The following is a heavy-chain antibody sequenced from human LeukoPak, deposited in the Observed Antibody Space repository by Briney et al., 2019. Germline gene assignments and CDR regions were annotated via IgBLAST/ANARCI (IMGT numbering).Heavy chain of an antibody. V-gene: IGHV3-23*01. J-gene: IGHJ4*02. D-gene: IGHD6-13*01. CDR3: AKDVLRSSSFLDRYYFDY. CDR1: GFTFSSYA. CDR2: ISGSGGST. Sequence: LPGGSLRLSCAASGFTFSSYAMSWVRQAPGKGLEWVSAISGSGGSTYYADSVKGRFTISRDNSKNTLYLQMNSLRAEDTAVYYCAKDVLRSSSFLDRYYFDYWGQGTLVTVSS.